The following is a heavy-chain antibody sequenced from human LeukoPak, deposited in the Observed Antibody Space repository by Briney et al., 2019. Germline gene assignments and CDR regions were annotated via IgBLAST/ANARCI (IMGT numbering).Heavy chain of an antibody. CDR1: GYSFIGYY. D-gene: IGHD2/OR15-2a*01. V-gene: IGHV1-2*02. CDR2: INPNSGGT. Sequence: ASVKVSCKASGYSFIGYYLHWVRQAPGQGLEWMGWINPNSGGTNYAQKFQGRVTMTRDTSISTAYMELSRLRSDDTAVYYCASLFYFRSTRDIWGQGTMVTVSS. J-gene: IGHJ3*02. CDR3: ASLFYFRSTRDI.